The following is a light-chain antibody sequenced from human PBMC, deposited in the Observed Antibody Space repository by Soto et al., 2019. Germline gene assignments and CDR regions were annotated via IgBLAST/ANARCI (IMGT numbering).Light chain of an antibody. Sequence: DIQMTQSPSTLSASVGDRVTITCRARQSISSWLAWYQQKPGKAHKLLSYKASRLENGVPSRVSGSGSGTEFNLTNSSLQADDFATCYWQRYNHDPCTFGHGNKLEIK. CDR3: QRYNHDPCT. V-gene: IGKV1-5*03. J-gene: IGKJ2*02. CDR1: QSISSW. CDR2: KAS.